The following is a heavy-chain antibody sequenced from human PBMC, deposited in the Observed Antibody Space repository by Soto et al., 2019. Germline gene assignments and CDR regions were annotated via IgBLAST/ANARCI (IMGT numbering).Heavy chain of an antibody. Sequence: ASVKVSCKASGYTFTNYGISWVRQAPGQGLEWMGWINVYNGNTKYAQKVQGRVTMTTDTSTSTAYMELRSLRSEDTAVYYCARAVAGGVYYYYGMDVWGQGTTVTVSS. CDR1: GYTFTNYG. J-gene: IGHJ6*02. CDR3: ARAVAGGVYYYYGMDV. D-gene: IGHD6-19*01. CDR2: INVYNGNT. V-gene: IGHV1-18*01.